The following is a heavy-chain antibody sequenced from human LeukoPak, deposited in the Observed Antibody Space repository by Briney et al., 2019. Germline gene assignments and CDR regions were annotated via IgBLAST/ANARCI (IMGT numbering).Heavy chain of an antibody. CDR1: GFTFDDYA. Sequence: GGSLRLSCAASGFTFDDYAMHWVRQAPGKGLEWVSGISWNSGSIGYADSVKGRFTISRDNAKNSLYLQMNSLRAEDTALYYCAKDGRDYGSESYRGWFDPWGQGTLVTVSS. CDR3: AKDGRDYGSESYRGWFDP. D-gene: IGHD3-10*01. CDR2: ISWNSGSI. J-gene: IGHJ5*02. V-gene: IGHV3-9*01.